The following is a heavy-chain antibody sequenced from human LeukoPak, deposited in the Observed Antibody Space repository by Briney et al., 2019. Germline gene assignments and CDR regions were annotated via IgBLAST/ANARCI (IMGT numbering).Heavy chain of an antibody. V-gene: IGHV4-34*01. CDR1: GGSFSGYY. Sequence: NPSETLSLTCAVYGGSFSGYYWSWIRQPPGKGLEWIGEINHSGSTNYNPSLKSRVTISVDTSKNQCSLKLSSVTATDTAVYYCAREGYDFWSGYYPDAFDIWGQGTMVTVSS. J-gene: IGHJ3*02. CDR2: INHSGST. D-gene: IGHD3-3*01. CDR3: AREGYDFWSGYYPDAFDI.